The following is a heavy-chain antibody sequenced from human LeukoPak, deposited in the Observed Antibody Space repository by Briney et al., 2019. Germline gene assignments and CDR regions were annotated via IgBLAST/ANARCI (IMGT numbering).Heavy chain of an antibody. V-gene: IGHV4-59*08. CDR2: IYFSGTT. CDR1: GDSINAYY. Sequence: SETLSLTCTVSGDSINAYYWGWIRQPPGQGLEWIGYIYFSGTTKYNPSLESRVTISVDTSKNQFSPKLSSVTAADTAVYYCARPHAEGSSNGHYNWFDPWGQGILVTVSS. J-gene: IGHJ5*02. D-gene: IGHD6-13*01. CDR3: ARPHAEGSSNGHYNWFDP.